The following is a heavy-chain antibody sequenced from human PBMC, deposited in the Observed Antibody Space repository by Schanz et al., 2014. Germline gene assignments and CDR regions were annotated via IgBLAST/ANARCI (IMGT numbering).Heavy chain of an antibody. CDR2: IRGKADDYAT. D-gene: IGHD3-16*01. CDR1: GFYFSGSA. J-gene: IGHJ3*02. Sequence: EVQLVESGGGLVQPGGSLKLSCAASGFYFSGSAMHWVRQASGQGLEWVGRIRGKADDYATVYDASVKGRFTISRDDPKNAAYLQMTSLETEDTAVYYCARLGPGNALDIWGQGTMVSVSS. CDR3: ARLGPGNALDI. V-gene: IGHV3-73*01.